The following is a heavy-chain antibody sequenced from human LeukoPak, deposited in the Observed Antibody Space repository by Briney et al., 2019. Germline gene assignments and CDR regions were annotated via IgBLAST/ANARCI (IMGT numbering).Heavy chain of an antibody. J-gene: IGHJ4*02. D-gene: IGHD2-21*01. CDR2: INPNSGGT. CDR3: ARDSDDSLGY. Sequence: ASVKVSCKASGYTFTDYYMHWVRQAPGQGLEWMGWINPNSGGTNYAQKFQGRVTMTRDASISTAYMELGRLRSDDTAVYYCARDSDDSLGYWGQGTLVTVSS. V-gene: IGHV1-2*02. CDR1: GYTFTDYY.